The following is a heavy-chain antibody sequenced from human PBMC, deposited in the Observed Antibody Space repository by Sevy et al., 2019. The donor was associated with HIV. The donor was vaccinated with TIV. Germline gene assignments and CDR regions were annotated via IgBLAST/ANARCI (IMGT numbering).Heavy chain of an antibody. J-gene: IGHJ6*03. V-gene: IGHV3-21*05. D-gene: IGHD5-18*01. Sequence: GGSLRLSCTDSGFTFSSYAMTWVRQAPGKGLEWVSYISSSSSYTNYADSVKGRFTISRDNAKNSLYLQMNSLRAEDTAVYYCARRVAGTAMPSDYYYYMDVWGKGTTVTVSS. CDR2: ISSSSSYT. CDR1: GFTFSSYA. CDR3: ARRVAGTAMPSDYYYYMDV.